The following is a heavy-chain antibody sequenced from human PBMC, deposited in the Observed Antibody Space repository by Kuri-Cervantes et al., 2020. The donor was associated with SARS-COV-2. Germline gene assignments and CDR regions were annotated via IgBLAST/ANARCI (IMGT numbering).Heavy chain of an antibody. Sequence: SETLSLTCAVYGGSFSGYKWNWIRQSPGKGLEWIGEINHSGSTNYNPSLKSRVTISVDTSKNQFSLKLSSVTAADTAVYYCARSEWELPKFDYWGQGTLVTVSS. CDR3: ARSEWELPKFDY. V-gene: IGHV4-34*01. J-gene: IGHJ4*02. D-gene: IGHD1-26*01. CDR2: INHSGST. CDR1: GGSFSGYK.